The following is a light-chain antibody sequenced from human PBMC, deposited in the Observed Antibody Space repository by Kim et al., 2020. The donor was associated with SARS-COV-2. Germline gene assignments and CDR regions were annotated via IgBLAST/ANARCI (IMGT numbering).Light chain of an antibody. V-gene: IGKV1-27*01. CDR2: TAS. Sequence: DIQMTQSPSSLSASIGDRVTITCRASQAISKYLAWYQQKPGKAPKLLIYTASTLQSGVPSRFSGSGSGTDFTLTISSLQPEDVATYYCKNYNSAPWTFGQGTKVDIK. CDR3: KNYNSAPWT. CDR1: QAISKY. J-gene: IGKJ1*01.